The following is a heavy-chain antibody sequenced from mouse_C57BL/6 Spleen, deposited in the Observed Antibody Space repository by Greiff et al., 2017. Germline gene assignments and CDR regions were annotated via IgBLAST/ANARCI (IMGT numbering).Heavy chain of an antibody. D-gene: IGHD1-1*01. CDR1: GYSFTGYY. Sequence: DVQLVESGPELVKPGASVKISCKASGYSFTGYYMNWVKQSPEKSLEWIGEINPSTGGTTYNQKFKAKATLTVDKSSSTAYMQLKSLTSEDSAVYYCARWYYGSGGYFDVWGTGTTVTVSS. V-gene: IGHV1-42*01. CDR2: INPSTGGT. J-gene: IGHJ1*03. CDR3: ARWYYGSGGYFDV.